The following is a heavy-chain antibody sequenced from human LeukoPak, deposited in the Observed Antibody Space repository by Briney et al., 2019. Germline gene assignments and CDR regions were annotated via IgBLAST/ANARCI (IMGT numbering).Heavy chain of an antibody. CDR3: ARDVSSTSSWWFDP. CDR1: GYTFTSHY. D-gene: IGHD2-2*01. V-gene: IGHV1-46*01. CDR2: INPTGGST. Sequence: GASVKVSCKASGYTFTSHYMHWVRQAPGKGREWMGIINPTGGSTSYAQKFQGRVTMTRDTSTSTDYMELSSLTYEDTAVYYCARDVSSTSSWWFDPWGQGTLVTVSS. J-gene: IGHJ5*02.